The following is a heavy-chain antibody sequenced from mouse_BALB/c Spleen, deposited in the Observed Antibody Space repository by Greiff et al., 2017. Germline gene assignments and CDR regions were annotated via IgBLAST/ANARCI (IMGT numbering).Heavy chain of an antibody. J-gene: IGHJ4*01. Sequence: VMLVESGPELVKPGASVKMSCKASGYTFTSYYIHWVKQRPGQGLEWIGWIYPGDGSTKYNEKFKGKTTLTADKSSSTAYMLLSSLTSEDSAIYFCARDYYGSSPSYWGQGTSVTVSS. CDR3: ARDYYGSSPSY. D-gene: IGHD1-1*01. CDR1: GYTFTSYY. CDR2: IYPGDGST. V-gene: IGHV1S56*01.